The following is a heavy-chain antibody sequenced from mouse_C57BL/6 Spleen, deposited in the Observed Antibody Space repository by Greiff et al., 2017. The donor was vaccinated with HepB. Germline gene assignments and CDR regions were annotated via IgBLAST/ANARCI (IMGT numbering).Heavy chain of an antibody. CDR2: ISSGSSTI. CDR1: GFTFSDYG. J-gene: IGHJ2*01. Sequence: EVMLVESGGGLVKPGGSLKLSCAASGFTFSDYGMHWVRQAPEKGLVWVAYISSGSSTIYYADTVKGRFTISRDNAKNTLFLQMTSLRSEDTAMYYCARGYYGSNPFDYWGQGTTLTVSS. V-gene: IGHV5-17*01. D-gene: IGHD1-1*01. CDR3: ARGYYGSNPFDY.